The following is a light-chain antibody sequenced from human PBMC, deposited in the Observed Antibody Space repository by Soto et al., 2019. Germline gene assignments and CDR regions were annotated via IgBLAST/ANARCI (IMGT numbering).Light chain of an antibody. CDR3: GSWDINRRAVV. J-gene: IGLJ3*02. V-gene: IGLV1-51*01. CDR1: KSNIGSNY. Sequence: QSVLTQPPSVSAAPGQTVTIACSGTKSNIGSNYISWYQQRPGTAPTLVIYDMNKRPSWIADRFSGSKSGTSAALGITGRQTEDEAYYFCGSWDINRRAVVFGGGTKLTVL. CDR2: DMN.